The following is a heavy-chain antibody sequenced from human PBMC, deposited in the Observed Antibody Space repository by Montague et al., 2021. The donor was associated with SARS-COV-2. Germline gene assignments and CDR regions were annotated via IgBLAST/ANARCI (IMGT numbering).Heavy chain of an antibody. V-gene: IGHV4-39*07. Sequence: SETLSLTCTVSGGSISSYHHYWGWIRQPPGKGLEWIGAMYYSGSTWPNPSLKSRVTISVDTSKNQLSLNLRSVTAAATAVYSCGRGILSATPNPVDCWGPGTLVTVSS. CDR1: GGSISSYHHY. J-gene: IGHJ4*02. D-gene: IGHD2-15*01. CDR2: MYYSGST. CDR3: GRGILSATPNPVDC.